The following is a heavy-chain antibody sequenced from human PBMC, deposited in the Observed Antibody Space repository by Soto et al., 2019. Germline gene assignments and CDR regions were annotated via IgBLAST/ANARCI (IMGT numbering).Heavy chain of an antibody. Sequence: QVQLQQWGAGLLKPSETLSLTCAVYGGSFSGYYWSWIRQPPGKGLEWIGEINNSGSTNYNPSLKSRVTISVDTSKNQFSLKLSSVTAADTAVYYCARGRIAARPRYYYGMDVWGQGTTVTVSS. CDR1: GGSFSGYY. CDR3: ARGRIAARPRYYYGMDV. CDR2: INNSGST. V-gene: IGHV4-34*01. D-gene: IGHD6-6*01. J-gene: IGHJ6*02.